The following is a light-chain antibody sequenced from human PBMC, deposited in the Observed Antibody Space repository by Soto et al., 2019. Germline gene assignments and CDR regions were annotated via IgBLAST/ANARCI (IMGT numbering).Light chain of an antibody. CDR3: QQYGSSPLT. Sequence: EIALTQSTGTLSLSPGERATLSCRASQSVSSSYLARYQQKPGQAPRLLIYGASSRATGIPDRFSGSGSGTDFTLTISRLEPEDFAVYYCQQYGSSPLTFGGGTKVEIK. J-gene: IGKJ4*01. CDR2: GAS. V-gene: IGKV3-20*01. CDR1: QSVSSSY.